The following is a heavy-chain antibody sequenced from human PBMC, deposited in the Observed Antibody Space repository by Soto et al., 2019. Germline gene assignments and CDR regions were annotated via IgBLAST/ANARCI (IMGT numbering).Heavy chain of an antibody. D-gene: IGHD6-6*01. V-gene: IGHV4-39*07. CDR3: ARRIAARNYYFDY. CDR2: IYSLGST. CDR1: GGSISSSSYY. J-gene: IGHJ4*02. Sequence: SETLSLTCTVSGGSISSSSYYWGWIRQPPGQGLEWLGTIYSLGSTNYNPSLKSRVTISVDTSKNQFSLKLSSVTAADTAVYYCARRIAARNYYFDYWGQGTLVTVSS.